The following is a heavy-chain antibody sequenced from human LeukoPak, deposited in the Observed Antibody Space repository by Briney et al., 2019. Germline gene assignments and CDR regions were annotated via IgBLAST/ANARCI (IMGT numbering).Heavy chain of an antibody. CDR2: ISGSGGST. D-gene: IGHD4-17*01. CDR1: GFTFSSYA. CDR3: ARSTTLRSPIDY. J-gene: IGHJ4*02. V-gene: IGHV3-23*01. Sequence: GGSLRLSCAASGFTFSSYAVSWVRQAPGKGLEWVSAISGSGGSTYYADSVKGRFTISRDNSKNTLYLQMNSLRAEDTAVYYCARSTTLRSPIDYWGQGTLVTVSS.